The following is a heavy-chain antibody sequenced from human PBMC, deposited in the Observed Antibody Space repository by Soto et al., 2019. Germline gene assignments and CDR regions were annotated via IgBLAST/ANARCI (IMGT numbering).Heavy chain of an antibody. CDR3: AKDGYCTNGVCYTSDY. CDR1: GFTFSSYG. Sequence: PGESLKISCSASGFTFSSYGMHWVRQAPGKGLEWVAVISYDGSNKYYADSVKGRFTISRDNSKNTLYLQMNSLRAEDTSVYYCAKDGYCTNGVCYTSDYWGQGTLGTVSS. V-gene: IGHV3-30*18. D-gene: IGHD2-8*01. CDR2: ISYDGSNK. J-gene: IGHJ4*02.